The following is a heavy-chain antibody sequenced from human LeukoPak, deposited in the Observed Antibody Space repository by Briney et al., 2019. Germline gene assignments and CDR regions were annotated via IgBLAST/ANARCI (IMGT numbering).Heavy chain of an antibody. Sequence: PSETLSLTCTVSGGSISSYYWSWIRQPPGKGLEWIGYIYYSGSTNYNPSLKSRVTISVDTSRNQFSLNLSSVTAADTAVYYCARAWLGESAYTFDYWGQGTLVTVSS. J-gene: IGHJ4*02. V-gene: IGHV4-59*01. CDR1: GGSISSYY. CDR3: ARAWLGESAYTFDY. D-gene: IGHD3-10*01. CDR2: IYYSGST.